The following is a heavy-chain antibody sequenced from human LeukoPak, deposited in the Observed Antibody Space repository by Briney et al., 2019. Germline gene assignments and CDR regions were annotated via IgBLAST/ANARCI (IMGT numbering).Heavy chain of an antibody. V-gene: IGHV4-39*07. Sequence: PSETLSLTCTVSGGSISSSSYYWGWIRQPPGKGLEWIGSIYYSGSTYYNPSLKSRVTISVDTSKNQFSLKLSSVTAADTAVYYCAKDTNYYGSGSSGYWGQGTLVTVSS. J-gene: IGHJ4*02. CDR2: IYYSGST. CDR3: AKDTNYYGSGSSGY. CDR1: GGSISSSSYY. D-gene: IGHD3-10*01.